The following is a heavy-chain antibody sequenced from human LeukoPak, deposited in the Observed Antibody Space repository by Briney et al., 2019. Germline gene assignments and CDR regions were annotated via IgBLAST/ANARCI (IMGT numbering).Heavy chain of an antibody. CDR2: IYYSGST. D-gene: IGHD1-20*01. V-gene: IGHV4-39*07. CDR3: ARGRITGTTGAYY. J-gene: IGHJ4*02. Sequence: SETLSLTCTVSGGSISSSSYYWGWSRQPPGKGLEWIGTIYYSGSTNYNPSLKSRVTISVDTSKNQFSLKLNSVTAADTAVYYCARGRITGTTGAYYWGQGTLVTVSS. CDR1: GGSISSSSYY.